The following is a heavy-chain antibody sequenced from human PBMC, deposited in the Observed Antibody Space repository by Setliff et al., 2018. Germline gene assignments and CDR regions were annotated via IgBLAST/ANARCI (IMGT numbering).Heavy chain of an antibody. J-gene: IGHJ6*03. Sequence: GGSLRLSCAASGFTFSAYAMHWVRQAPGKGLEYVSAITANGVDAYYADSVKGRFTISRDDSKNTLYLQMNSLTVDDTAVYYCAKDLGDDGHYYYYMDVWGKGTTVTVSS. V-gene: IGHV3-64*02. CDR2: ITANGVDA. CDR3: AKDLGDDGHYYYYMDV. CDR1: GFTFSAYA. D-gene: IGHD4-17*01.